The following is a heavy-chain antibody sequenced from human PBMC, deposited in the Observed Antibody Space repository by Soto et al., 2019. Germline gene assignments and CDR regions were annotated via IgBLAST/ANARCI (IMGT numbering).Heavy chain of an antibody. V-gene: IGHV3-23*01. D-gene: IGHD3-10*01. CDR2: ISGSGGST. CDR1: GFTFSSYA. J-gene: IGHJ6*03. Sequence: GGSLRLSCAASGFTFSSYAMSWVRQAPGKGLEWVSAISGSGGSTYYADSVKRRFTISRDNSKNTLYLQMNSLRAEDTAVYYCAKTPLWLGELIFLNYVDVWGKGTTVTVSS. CDR3: AKTPLWLGELIFLNYVDV.